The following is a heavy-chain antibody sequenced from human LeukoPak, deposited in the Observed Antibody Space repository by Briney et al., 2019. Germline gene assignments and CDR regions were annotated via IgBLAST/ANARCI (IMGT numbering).Heavy chain of an antibody. CDR2: LTFDTDDS. J-gene: IGHJ5*02. D-gene: IGHD1-14*01. V-gene: IGHV1-8*01. CDR3: ARDRRRHTYYLAPHRTNWFDP. CDR1: GYTSSSTA. Sequence: ASVKVSCKASGYTSSSTAIHWVRQATGQGLEWMGSLTFDTDDSVSTQKFQGRLTFSRDTSTNTDYMELSSLRSDDTAVYYCARDRRRHTYYLAPHRTNWFDPWGQGTLVTVSS.